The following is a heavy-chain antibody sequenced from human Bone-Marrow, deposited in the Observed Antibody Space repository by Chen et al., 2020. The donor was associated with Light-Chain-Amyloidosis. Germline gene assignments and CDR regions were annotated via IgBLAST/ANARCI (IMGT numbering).Heavy chain of an antibody. J-gene: IGHJ4*02. CDR3: AKDSPRYSSRWYYFDY. Sequence: EVQLVESGGGLVQPGRSLRLSCAASGFPFDNYARHWVRQAPGKGLEWVAGISWNSGSMGYADSVRGRFTISRDNAKNSLYLEMNSLRAEDTAFYYCAKDSPRYSSRWYYFDYWGQGTLVTVSS. V-gene: IGHV3-9*01. D-gene: IGHD6-13*01. CDR1: GFPFDNYA. CDR2: ISWNSGSM.